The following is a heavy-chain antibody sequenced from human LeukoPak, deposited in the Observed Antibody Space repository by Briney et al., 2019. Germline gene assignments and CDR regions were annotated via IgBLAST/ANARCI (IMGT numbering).Heavy chain of an antibody. Sequence: SETLSLTCTVSGGSISSSSYYWGWIRQPPGKGLEWIGGIYYSGSTYYNPSLKSRVTISVDTSKNQFSLKLSSVTAADTAVYYCARWKLTGDPTDAFDIWGQGTMVTVSS. V-gene: IGHV4-39*01. J-gene: IGHJ3*02. CDR3: ARWKLTGDPTDAFDI. CDR1: GGSISSSSYY. D-gene: IGHD7-27*01. CDR2: IYYSGST.